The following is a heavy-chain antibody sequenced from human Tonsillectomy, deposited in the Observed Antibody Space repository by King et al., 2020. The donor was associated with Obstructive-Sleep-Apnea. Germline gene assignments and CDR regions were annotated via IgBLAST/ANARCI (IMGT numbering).Heavy chain of an antibody. V-gene: IGHV7-4-1*02. CDR1: GYTFTDYA. CDR3: ARDGSGSLYYFDY. D-gene: IGHD3-10*01. J-gene: IGHJ4*02. CDR2: IITNTGNP. Sequence: VQLVESGSELKKPGASVRVSCKASGYTFTDYAMNWVRQAPGQGLEWMGWIITNTGNPTYAQGFTGRFVFSLDTSVSTAYLQISSLKAEDTAVYYCARDGSGSLYYFDYWGQGTPVTVSS.